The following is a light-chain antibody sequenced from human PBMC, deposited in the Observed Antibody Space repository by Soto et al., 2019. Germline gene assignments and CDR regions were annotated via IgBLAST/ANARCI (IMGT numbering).Light chain of an antibody. CDR2: DVS. J-gene: IGLJ1*01. Sequence: QSVLTQPASVSGSPGQSITISCTGTSSDVGGYNYVSWYQQHPGKAPKLMIYDVSNRPSGVSNRFSGSKSGNTASLTISGLQAEDEDNYYCSSYTSSSTVFGNGTKVXVL. V-gene: IGLV2-14*01. CDR1: SSDVGGYNY. CDR3: SSYTSSSTV.